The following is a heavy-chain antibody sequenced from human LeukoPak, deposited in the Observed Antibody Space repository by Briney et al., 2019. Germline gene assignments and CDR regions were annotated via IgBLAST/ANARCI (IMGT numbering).Heavy chain of an antibody. CDR3: ASPPESVTAAGYYHH. J-gene: IGHJ1*01. Sequence: SETLSLTCTVSGGSISSSRYYWGWIRQPPGKGLEWIGSLFSTGSPYYNPSLRSRVTISVDTSKNQFSLKLSSVTAADTAVYYCASPPESVTAAGYYHHWGQGTLLTVSS. D-gene: IGHD2-21*02. V-gene: IGHV4-39*01. CDR1: GGSISSSRYY. CDR2: LFSTGSP.